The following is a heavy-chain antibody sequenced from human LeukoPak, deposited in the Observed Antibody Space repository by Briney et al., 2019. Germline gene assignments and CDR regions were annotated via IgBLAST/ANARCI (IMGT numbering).Heavy chain of an antibody. Sequence: GGSLRLSCVASGFTFSSYAMSWVRQAPGKGLEWVSGITSSGTTTFYADSVKGRFTISRDNAKNSLYLQMNSLRAEDTAVYYCARAGALYYYDSSGYYRYFDYWGQGTLVTVSS. CDR3: ARAGALYYYDSSGYYRYFDY. CDR1: GFTFSSYA. CDR2: ITSSGTTT. J-gene: IGHJ4*02. D-gene: IGHD3-22*01. V-gene: IGHV3-21*01.